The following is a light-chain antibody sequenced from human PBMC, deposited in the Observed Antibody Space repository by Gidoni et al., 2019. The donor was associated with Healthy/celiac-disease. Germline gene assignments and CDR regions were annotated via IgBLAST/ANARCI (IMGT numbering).Light chain of an antibody. CDR1: SSNIGAGDD. CDR3: QSYDSSLSGSV. V-gene: IGLV1-40*01. J-gene: IGLJ3*02. CDR2: GNS. Sequence: SVLTQPPSVSGAPGQRVTISCTGSSSNIGAGDDVHWDQQLPGTAPKLLIYGNSNRPSGVPDRFSGSKSGTSASLAITGLQAEDEADYYCQSYDSSLSGSVFGGGTKLTVL.